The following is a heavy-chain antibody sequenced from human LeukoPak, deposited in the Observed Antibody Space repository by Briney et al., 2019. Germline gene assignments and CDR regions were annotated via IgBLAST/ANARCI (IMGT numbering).Heavy chain of an antibody. CDR1: GFTFSSYW. D-gene: IGHD1-26*01. Sequence: PRGSLRLSCAASGFTFSSYWMTWVRQAPGKGLEWVANIKEDGTEKNYVDSVKGRFTIARDNVKKSLYLEMNSLRVEDTAVYYCARVRGSDYWAREPRSPSPQ. V-gene: IGHV3-7*01. J-gene: IGHJ4*02. CDR3: ARVRGSDY. CDR2: IKEDGTEK.